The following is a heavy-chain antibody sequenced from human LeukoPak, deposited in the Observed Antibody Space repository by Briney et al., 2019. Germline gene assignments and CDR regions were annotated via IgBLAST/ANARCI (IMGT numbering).Heavy chain of an antibody. CDR1: GFTFSSYW. J-gene: IGHJ4*02. CDR2: IASDGSST. V-gene: IGHV3-74*03. CDR3: ARGRPHGNDY. Sequence: PGGSLRLSCAASGFTFSSYWMNWVRQAPGKGLVWVSRIASDGSSTTXADXXXGRFSISRDNGKNTLYLQMNSLRVEDTAVYYCARGRPHGNDYWGQGTLVTVSS. D-gene: IGHD4-23*01.